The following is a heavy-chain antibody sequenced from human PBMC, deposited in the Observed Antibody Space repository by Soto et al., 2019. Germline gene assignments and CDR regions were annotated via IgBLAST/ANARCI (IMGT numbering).Heavy chain of an antibody. Sequence: SETLSLTCTVSGGSISSGGYYWSWIRQHPGKGLEWIGYIYYSGSTYYNPSLKSRVTISVDTSKNQFSLKLSSVTAADTAVYYCARERGEPWFGELSHYYYGMDVWGQGTTVTVSS. D-gene: IGHD3-10*01. J-gene: IGHJ6*02. CDR2: IYYSGST. V-gene: IGHV4-31*03. CDR3: ARERGEPWFGELSHYYYGMDV. CDR1: GGSISSGGYY.